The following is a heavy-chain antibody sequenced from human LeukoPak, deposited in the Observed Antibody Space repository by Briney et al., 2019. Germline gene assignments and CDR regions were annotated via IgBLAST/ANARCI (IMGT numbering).Heavy chain of an antibody. Sequence: GASVKVSCKASGYTFTSYGISWVRQAPGQGLEWMGWISAYNGNTNYAQKLQGRVTMTTDTSTSTAYMELRSLRSDDTAVYYCAREFPSDYGGNPVSDYWGQGTLVTVS. V-gene: IGHV1-18*01. CDR3: AREFPSDYGGNPVSDY. CDR2: ISAYNGNT. D-gene: IGHD4-23*01. CDR1: GYTFTSYG. J-gene: IGHJ4*02.